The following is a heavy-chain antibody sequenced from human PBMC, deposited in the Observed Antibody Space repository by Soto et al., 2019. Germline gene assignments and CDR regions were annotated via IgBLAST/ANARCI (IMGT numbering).Heavy chain of an antibody. Sequence: ASVKVSCKASGYTFTSYYMHWVRQAPGQGLEWMGIINPSGGSTSYAQKFQGRVTRTRDTSTSTVYMELSSLRSEDTPAYYCARDSGITMVRGFLYYYYGMDVWGQRTTVTVSS. CDR1: GYTFTSYY. V-gene: IGHV1-46*01. D-gene: IGHD3-10*01. CDR2: INPSGGST. CDR3: ARDSGITMVRGFLYYYYGMDV. J-gene: IGHJ6*02.